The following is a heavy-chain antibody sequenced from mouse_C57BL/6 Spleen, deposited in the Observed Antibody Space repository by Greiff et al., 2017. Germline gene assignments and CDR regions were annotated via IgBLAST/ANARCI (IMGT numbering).Heavy chain of an antibody. CDR2: IYPGDGDT. V-gene: IGHV1-82*01. CDR1: GYAFSSSW. D-gene: IGHD1-1*01. J-gene: IGHJ4*01. Sequence: QVQLKQSGPELVKPGASVKISCKASGYAFSSSWMNWVKQRPGKGLEWIGRIYPGDGDTNYNGKFKGKATLTADKSSSTAYMQLSSLTSEDSAVYFCAKVITTVVDAYAMDYWGQGTSVTVSS. CDR3: AKVITTVVDAYAMDY.